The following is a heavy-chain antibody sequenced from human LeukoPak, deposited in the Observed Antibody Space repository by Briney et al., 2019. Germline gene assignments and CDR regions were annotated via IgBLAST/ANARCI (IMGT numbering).Heavy chain of an antibody. V-gene: IGHV3-21*04. CDR3: ARSSPVRAFDI. D-gene: IGHD6-6*01. CDR1: GFTFSSYS. Sequence: GGSLRLSCAASGFTFSSYSMNWVRQAPGKGLEWVSSISSSSSYIYYADSVKGRFTISRDNAKNSLYLQMNSLRAEDTAVYYCARSSPVRAFDIWGQGTMVTVSS. CDR2: ISSSSSYI. J-gene: IGHJ3*02.